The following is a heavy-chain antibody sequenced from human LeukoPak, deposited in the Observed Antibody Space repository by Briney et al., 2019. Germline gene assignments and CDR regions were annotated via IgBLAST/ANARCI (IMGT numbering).Heavy chain of an antibody. CDR1: GGSFSGYY. D-gene: IGHD3-22*01. CDR3: ARGPGTEYYHSSGYYFDY. J-gene: IGHJ4*02. V-gene: IGHV4-34*01. CDR2: INHSGST. Sequence: SETLSLTCAVYGGSFSGYYWSWIRQPPVKGLEWIGEINHSGSTNYNPSLKSRVTISVDTSKNQFSLKLSSVTAADTAVYYCARGPGTEYYHSSGYYFDYWGQGTLVTVSS.